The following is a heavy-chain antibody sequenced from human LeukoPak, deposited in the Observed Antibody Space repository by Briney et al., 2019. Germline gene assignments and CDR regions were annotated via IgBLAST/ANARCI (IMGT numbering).Heavy chain of an antibody. V-gene: IGHV3-66*01. CDR1: AFTFNSYA. Sequence: PGGSLRLSCAASAFTFNSYAMSWVRQAPGKGLEWVSVIYSGGSAYYADSVKGRFTISRDNSKNTLYLQMNSLRAEDTAVYYCARVSSVKGCFDYWGQGTLVTVSS. D-gene: IGHD4-17*01. CDR3: ARVSSVKGCFDY. CDR2: IYSGGSA. J-gene: IGHJ4*02.